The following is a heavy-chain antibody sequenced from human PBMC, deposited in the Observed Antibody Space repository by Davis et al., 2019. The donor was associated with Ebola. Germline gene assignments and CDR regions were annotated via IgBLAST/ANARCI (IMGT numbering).Heavy chain of an antibody. CDR3: ARKSNRFYYYGMDV. V-gene: IGHV4-59*01. Sequence: MPSETLSLTCTVSGGSISSYYWSWIRQPPGKGLEWIGYTYYSGSTNYNPSLKSRVTRSVDTSKNQYSLKLGSVTAADTAVYYCARKSNRFYYYGMDVWGKGTTVTVSS. CDR2: TYYSGST. CDR1: GGSISSYY. D-gene: IGHD1-14*01. J-gene: IGHJ6*04.